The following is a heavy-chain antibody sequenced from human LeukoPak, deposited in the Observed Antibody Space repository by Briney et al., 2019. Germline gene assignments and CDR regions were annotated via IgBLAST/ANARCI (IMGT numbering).Heavy chain of an antibody. Sequence: GGSLRLSCAASGFTFSSYGMHWVRQAPGKGLEWVAVISYDGSNKYYADSVKGRFTISRDNSKNTLYLQMNSLRAVDTAVYYCAKSSKWLVLDYWGQGTLVTVSS. D-gene: IGHD6-19*01. V-gene: IGHV3-30*18. CDR1: GFTFSSYG. CDR2: ISYDGSNK. CDR3: AKSSKWLVLDY. J-gene: IGHJ4*02.